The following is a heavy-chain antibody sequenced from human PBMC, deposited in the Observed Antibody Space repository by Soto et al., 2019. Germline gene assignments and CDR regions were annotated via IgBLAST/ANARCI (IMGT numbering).Heavy chain of an antibody. CDR3: VGITMVRGVPGPEY. Sequence: ASVKVSCKASGYTFTSYGISWVRQAPGQGLEWMGWISAYNGNTNYAQKLQGRVTMTTDTSTSTAYMELRSLRSDDTAVYYCVGITMVRGVPGPEYWGQGTLVTVSS. D-gene: IGHD3-10*01. CDR2: ISAYNGNT. CDR1: GYTFTSYG. V-gene: IGHV1-18*01. J-gene: IGHJ4*02.